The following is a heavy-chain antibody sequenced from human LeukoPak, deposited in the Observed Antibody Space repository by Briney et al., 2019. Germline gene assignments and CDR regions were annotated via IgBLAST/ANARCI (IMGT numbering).Heavy chain of an antibody. CDR1: GFTFSTYT. D-gene: IGHD4-17*01. Sequence: GGSLRLSCAASGFTFSTYTMNWVRQAPGKGLEWVANMKPDGSEKYYVDSVKGRFTISRDNAKNSLYLQMNSLRAEDTAVYYCARESATVTTGGFDYWGQGTLVTVSS. J-gene: IGHJ4*02. CDR3: ARESATVTTGGFDY. CDR2: MKPDGSEK. V-gene: IGHV3-7*01.